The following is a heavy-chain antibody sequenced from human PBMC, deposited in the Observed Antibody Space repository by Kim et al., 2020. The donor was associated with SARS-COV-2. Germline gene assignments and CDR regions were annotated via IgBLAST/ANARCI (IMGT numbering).Heavy chain of an antibody. J-gene: IGHJ4*02. Sequence: GGSLRLSCAASEFSVSTKTMTWVRQTPGKGLEWVSIIYRNGTTYYADSVKGRFTTSRDTSKNKLYLQMDNLRADDTAVYYCAGDNYNNYWYKYWGEGTLVTVPA. CDR3: AGDNYNNYWYKY. D-gene: IGHD1-20*01. V-gene: IGHV3-53*01. CDR2: IYRNGTT. CDR1: EFSVSTKT.